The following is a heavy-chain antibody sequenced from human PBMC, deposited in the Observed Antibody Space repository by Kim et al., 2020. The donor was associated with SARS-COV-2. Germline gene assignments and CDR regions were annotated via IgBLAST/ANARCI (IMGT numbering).Heavy chain of an antibody. J-gene: IGHJ4*02. CDR3: ARQKVPAAACTQDYFDS. Sequence: LKSRVTISVRTSKNQFSLKLSSVTASDTAVYYCARQKVPAAACTQDYFDSWGQGTLVTVSS. D-gene: IGHD6-13*01. V-gene: IGHV4-59*08.